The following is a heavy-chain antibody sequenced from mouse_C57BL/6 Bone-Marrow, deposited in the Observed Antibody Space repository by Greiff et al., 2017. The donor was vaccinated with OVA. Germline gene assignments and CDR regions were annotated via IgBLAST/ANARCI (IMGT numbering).Heavy chain of an antibody. CDR2: IYPGDGDT. CDR1: GYAFSSSW. V-gene: IGHV1-82*01. J-gene: IGHJ3*01. CDR3: ARKGGFRD. Sequence: QVQLQQSGPELVKPGASVKISCKASGYAFSSSWMNWVKQRPGKGLEWIGRIYPGDGDTNYNGKFKGKATLTADKSSSTAYMQLSSLTSEDSAVYCCARKGGFRDWGQGTLVTVSA.